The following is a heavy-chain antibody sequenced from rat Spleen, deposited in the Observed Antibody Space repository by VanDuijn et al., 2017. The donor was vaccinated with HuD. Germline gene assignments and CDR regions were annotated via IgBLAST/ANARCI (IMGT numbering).Heavy chain of an antibody. V-gene: IGHV2S1*01. CDR2: IQSGGNT. J-gene: IGHJ3*01. Sequence: QVQLKESGPGLVQPSQTLSLTCTVSGFSLNTYDVDWVRQPPGKGLEWMGRIQSGGNTEYNSDLKSRLSISRDTSKSQLFLKRNILQTEDTATYYCARDENGYVNLWFAYWGQGTLVTVSS. CDR3: ARDENGYVNLWFAY. CDR1: GFSLNTYD. D-gene: IGHD2-3*01.